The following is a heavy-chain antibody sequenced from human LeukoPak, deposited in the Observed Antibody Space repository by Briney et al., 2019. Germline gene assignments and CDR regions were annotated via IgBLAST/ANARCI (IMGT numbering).Heavy chain of an antibody. CDR2: IYTSCST. V-gene: IGHV3-53*01. D-gene: IGHD2-15*01. Sequence: GGSLRLSCAASGISVSSNYMNCVRQAPGKGLEWVSLIYTSCSTDYADSVKGRFTISREDSKNTVYLQMNGLRAEDTAVYYCARVAAGRWGRGTLVTV. J-gene: IGHJ4*01. CDR1: GISVSSNY. CDR3: ARVAAGR.